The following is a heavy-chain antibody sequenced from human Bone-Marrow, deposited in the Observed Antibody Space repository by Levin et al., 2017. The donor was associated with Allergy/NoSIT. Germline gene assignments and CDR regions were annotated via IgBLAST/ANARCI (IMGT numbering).Heavy chain of an antibody. CDR1: GFSFSSYG. Sequence: GESLKISCAASGFSFSSYGMHWVRQAPGKGLEWVAVIWYDGSNKNYADFVKGRFTISRDNSMNTLNLQMNSLRAEDTAVYYCAREFHVDAPYGLDVWGQGTTVIVS. J-gene: IGHJ6*02. CDR2: IWYDGSNK. CDR3: AREFHVDAPYGLDV. V-gene: IGHV3-33*01.